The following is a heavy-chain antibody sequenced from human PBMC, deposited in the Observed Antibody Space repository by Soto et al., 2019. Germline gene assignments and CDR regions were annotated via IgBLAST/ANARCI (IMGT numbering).Heavy chain of an antibody. CDR2: ISSDGSSY. D-gene: IGHD1-26*01. V-gene: IGHV3-30*18. J-gene: IGHJ6*02. CDR3: AKDRGLAESGTWSHYYYGMDV. CDR1: GFTLTNNG. Sequence: GGSLRLSCVASGFTLTNNGMHWVRQAPGQGLEWVAVISSDGSSYYYGDSVRGRFTISRDTSTNTLFLEMNSLTTADTAVYYCAKDRGLAESGTWSHYYYGMDVWGQGTSVTVSS.